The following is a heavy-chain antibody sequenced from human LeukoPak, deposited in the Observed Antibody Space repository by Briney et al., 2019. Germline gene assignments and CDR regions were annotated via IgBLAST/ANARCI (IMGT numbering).Heavy chain of an antibody. CDR1: GGSISGVSYF. J-gene: IGHJ5*02. V-gene: IGHV4-61*02. CDR2: ISASGST. Sequence: SETLSLTCTVSGGSISGVSYFWSWIRQPAGKGLEWIGRISASGSTNFNPSLKSRVTMSVDTSENQFSLKLSSVTAADTAVYYCAKAGTTGIHHWFDPWGQGNLVTVSS. D-gene: IGHD1-1*01. CDR3: AKAGTTGIHHWFDP.